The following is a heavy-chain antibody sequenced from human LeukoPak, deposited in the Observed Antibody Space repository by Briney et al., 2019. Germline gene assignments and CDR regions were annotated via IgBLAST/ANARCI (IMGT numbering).Heavy chain of an antibody. CDR1: GDSVSSNSAA. CDR2: TYYRSKWYN. CDR3: ARERVTIFGVVIGVYYYYMDV. V-gene: IGHV6-1*01. J-gene: IGHJ6*03. D-gene: IGHD3-3*01. Sequence: SQTLSLTCAISGDSVSSNSAAWNWIRQSPSRGLEWLGRTYYRSKWYNDYAVSVKSRITINPDTSKNQFSLQLNSVTPEDTAVYYCARERVTIFGVVIGVYYYYMDVWGKGTTVTVSS.